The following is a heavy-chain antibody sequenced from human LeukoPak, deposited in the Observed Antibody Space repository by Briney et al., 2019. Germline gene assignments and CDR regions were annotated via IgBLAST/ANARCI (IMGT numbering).Heavy chain of an antibody. D-gene: IGHD3-9*01. Sequence: GGSLRLSCVASGFTFSNAWMSWARQAPGKGLEWVGRIKSKTDGGTTDYAAPVKGRFTISRDDSKNTLYLQMNSLKTEDTAVYYCTTDLKVDYDILTGYYLNDYWGQGTLVTVSS. CDR1: GFTFSNAW. CDR2: IKSKTDGGTT. CDR3: TTDLKVDYDILTGYYLNDY. J-gene: IGHJ4*02. V-gene: IGHV3-15*01.